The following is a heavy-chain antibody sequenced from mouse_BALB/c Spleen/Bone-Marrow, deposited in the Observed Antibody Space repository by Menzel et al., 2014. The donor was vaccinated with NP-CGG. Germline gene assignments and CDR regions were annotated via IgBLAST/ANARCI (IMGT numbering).Heavy chain of an antibody. J-gene: IGHJ3*01. CDR3: ARGEAYYRYEFAY. CDR2: IHPGDGDT. V-gene: IGHV1-87*01. D-gene: IGHD2-14*01. CDR1: GYTFTSYW. Sequence: QVQLQQSGAELARPGASVKLSCKASGYTFTSYWMQWVKQRPGQGLEWIGAIHPGDGDTRYTQKFEGKATLTADKSSSTAYMQLSSLASEDSAVYYCARGEAYYRYEFAYWGQGTLVAASA.